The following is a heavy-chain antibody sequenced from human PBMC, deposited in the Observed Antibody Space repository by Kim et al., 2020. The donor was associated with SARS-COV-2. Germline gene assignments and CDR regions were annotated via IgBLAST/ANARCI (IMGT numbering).Heavy chain of an antibody. Sequence: GGSLRLSCAASGFTFSSYGMHWVRQAPGKGLEWVAVISYDGSNKYYADSVKGRFTISRDNSKNTLYLQMNSLRAEDTAVYYCAKDHITMVRGVSSGMDVWGQGTTVTVSS. D-gene: IGHD3-10*01. CDR1: GFTFSSYG. CDR2: ISYDGSNK. CDR3: AKDHITMVRGVSSGMDV. J-gene: IGHJ6*02. V-gene: IGHV3-30*18.